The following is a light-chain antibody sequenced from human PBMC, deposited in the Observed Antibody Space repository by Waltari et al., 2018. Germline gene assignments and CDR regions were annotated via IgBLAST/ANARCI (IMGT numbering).Light chain of an antibody. CDR3: LQDYNYPRT. J-gene: IGKJ2*01. CDR2: AAS. V-gene: IGKV1-6*01. Sequence: AIQLTQSPSSLSASVGDRVTITCRASQGIRNDLGWYQQKPGKAPKVLIYAASSLQSGVPARCSGSGSGTDFTLTISSLQPEDFATYYCLQDYNYPRTFGQVAKLEIK. CDR1: QGIRND.